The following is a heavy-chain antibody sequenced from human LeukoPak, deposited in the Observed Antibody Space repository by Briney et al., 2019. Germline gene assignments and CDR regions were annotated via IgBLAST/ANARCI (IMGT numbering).Heavy chain of an antibody. Sequence: SETLSLTCTVSGYSISSGYYWGWIRQPPGKGLEYIGSIYHSGTLYYNPSLKSRVTISVDTSKNQFSLKLTSVTAADTAVYYCARVMDYYDGSGYPPPAAADYWGQGTLVTVSS. J-gene: IGHJ4*02. CDR1: GYSISSGYY. CDR3: ARVMDYYDGSGYPPPAAADY. V-gene: IGHV4-38-2*02. D-gene: IGHD3-22*01. CDR2: IYHSGTL.